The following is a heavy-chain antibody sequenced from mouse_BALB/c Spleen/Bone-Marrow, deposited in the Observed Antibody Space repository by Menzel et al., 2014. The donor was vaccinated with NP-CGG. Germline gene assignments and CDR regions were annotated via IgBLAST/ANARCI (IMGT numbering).Heavy chain of an antibody. D-gene: IGHD3-1*01. Sequence: EVQRVESGGGLVKPGGSLKLSCAASGFTFSSYTMSWVRQTPEKRLEWVATISSCGGNTYYPDSVKGRFTISRDNAKNNLYLQMSSLRSEDTAVYYCARYGSGTFAYWGQGILVTVYA. CDR3: ARYGSGTFAY. CDR2: ISSCGGNT. CDR1: GFTFSSYT. J-gene: IGHJ3*01. V-gene: IGHV5-9*03.